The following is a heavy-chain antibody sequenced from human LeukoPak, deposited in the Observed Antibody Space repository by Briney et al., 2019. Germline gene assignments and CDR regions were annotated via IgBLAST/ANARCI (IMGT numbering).Heavy chain of an antibody. CDR1: GYTLSEIS. J-gene: IGHJ4*02. CDR2: FDPEDGET. CDR3: ATGIVLVPAAIRDRNDY. Sequence: ASVKVSCKVSGYTLSEISVHWVRQAPGKGLQWMGGFDPEDGETVYAQKFQGRVTMTEDTSTDTAYMEMSNLRSEDTAVYYCATGIVLVPAAIRDRNDYWGQGTLVTVSS. V-gene: IGHV1-24*01. D-gene: IGHD2-2*02.